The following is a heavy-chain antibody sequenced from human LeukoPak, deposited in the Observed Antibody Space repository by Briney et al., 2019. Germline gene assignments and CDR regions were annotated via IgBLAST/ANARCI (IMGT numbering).Heavy chain of an antibody. CDR3: ARDMNTNFDY. Sequence: ASVKVSCKGSGYTFTGYYLHWVRQAPGQGLEWMGWINPNSGGTNYAQKFQGRVTMTRDTSTSTAYMEVSRLRSDDTAMYFCARDMNTNFDYWGQGTLVTVSS. V-gene: IGHV1-2*02. D-gene: IGHD3-16*01. J-gene: IGHJ4*02. CDR2: INPNSGGT. CDR1: GYTFTGYY.